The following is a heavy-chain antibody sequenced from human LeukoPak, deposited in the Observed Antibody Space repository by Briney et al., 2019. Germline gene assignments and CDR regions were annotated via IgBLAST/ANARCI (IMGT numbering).Heavy chain of an antibody. CDR2: IYYSGST. CDR3: ARRSDSGSDDGEDYFDY. CDR1: GGSIIGYY. Sequence: PSETLSLTCSVSGGSIIGYYWSWIRQPPGKGLEWIGHIYYSGSTNYNPSLKSRVTISVDTSKNQFSLKLSSVTAADTAVYFCARRSDSGSDDGEDYFDYWGQGTLVTVSS. V-gene: IGHV4-59*08. J-gene: IGHJ4*02. D-gene: IGHD1-26*01.